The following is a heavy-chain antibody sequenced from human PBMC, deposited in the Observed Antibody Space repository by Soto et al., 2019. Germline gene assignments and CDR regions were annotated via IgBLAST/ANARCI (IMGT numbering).Heavy chain of an antibody. CDR2: IIPIFGTA. CDR1: GGTFSSYA. V-gene: IGHV1-69*13. D-gene: IGHD3-22*01. Sequence: SVKVSCKASGGTFSSYAISWVRQAPGQGLEWMGGIIPIFGTANYAQKFQGRVTITADESTSTAYMELSSLRSEDTAVYYCARGAYYYDSSGYYLWGQGTLVTVSS. CDR3: ARGAYYYDSSGYYL. J-gene: IGHJ5*02.